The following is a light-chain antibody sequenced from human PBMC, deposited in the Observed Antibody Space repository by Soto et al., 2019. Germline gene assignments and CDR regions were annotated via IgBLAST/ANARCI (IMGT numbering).Light chain of an antibody. CDR1: SSDVGGYNY. CDR3: SPNKSSRPPVV. J-gene: IGLJ2*01. V-gene: IGLV2-14*01. Sequence: QSALTQPASVSGSPGQSITISCTGTSSDVGGYNYVSWYQQHPGKAPKLMIYDVSNRPSGVSNRFSGSKSGNTASLTISGLQAEEGADYFCSPNKSSRPPVVFGGGTKPPVL. CDR2: DVS.